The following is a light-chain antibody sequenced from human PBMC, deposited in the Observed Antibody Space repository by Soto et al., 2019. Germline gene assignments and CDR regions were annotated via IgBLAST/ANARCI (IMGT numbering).Light chain of an antibody. CDR1: SSDVGGYHY. V-gene: IGLV2-14*01. Sequence: QSALPQPASVSGSPGQSITISCTGTSSDVGGYHYVSWYHQHPGKAPKLMIYDVSNRPSGVSNRFSGSKSGNTDSLTISGLQPEEEADYYCSSYTSGSTLLYVFGTGTQLTVL. CDR3: SSYTSGSTLLYV. CDR2: DVS. J-gene: IGLJ1*01.